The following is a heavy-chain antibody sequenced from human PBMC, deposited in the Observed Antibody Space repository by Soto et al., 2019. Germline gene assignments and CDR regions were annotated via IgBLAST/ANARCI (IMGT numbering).Heavy chain of an antibody. J-gene: IGHJ6*02. CDR2: IIPIFGTA. CDR1: GGTFSSYA. D-gene: IGHD3-10*01. CDR3: ARATMVRGVITYYGMDV. Sequence: QVQLVQSGAEVKKPGSSVKVSCKASGGTFSSYAISWLRQAPGQGLEWMGGIIPIFGTANYAQKFQGRVTITADESTSTAYMELSSVKSEDTAVYYCARATMVRGVITYYGMDVWGQGTTVTVSS. V-gene: IGHV1-69*01.